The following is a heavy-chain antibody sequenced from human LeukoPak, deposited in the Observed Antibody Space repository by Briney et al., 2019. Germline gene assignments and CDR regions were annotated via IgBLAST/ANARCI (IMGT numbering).Heavy chain of an antibody. V-gene: IGHV3-30*18. D-gene: IGHD3-22*01. CDR1: NYG. Sequence: PGGSLRLSCTASNYGMQWVRQAPGKGLEWVAVVSSDGGTKYYADSVKGRFTISRDNSRNTMYLQMDSLRAEDTAVYYCAKEQSSGYYGAFDYWGQGSLVTVSS. CDR3: AKEQSSGYYGAFDY. J-gene: IGHJ4*02. CDR2: VSSDGGTK.